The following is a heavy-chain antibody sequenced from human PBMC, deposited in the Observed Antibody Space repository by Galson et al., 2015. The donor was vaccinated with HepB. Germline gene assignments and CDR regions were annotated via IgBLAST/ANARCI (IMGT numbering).Heavy chain of an antibody. J-gene: IGHJ6*02. V-gene: IGHV3-21*01. CDR2: ISSSSSYI. CDR3: ARVLLWFGELLPPPNLDV. Sequence: SLRLSCAASGFTFSSYSMNWVRQAPGKGLEWVSSISSSSSYIYYADSVKGRFTISRDNAKNSLYLQMNSLRAEDTAVYYCARVLLWFGELLPPPNLDVWGQGTTVTVSS. D-gene: IGHD3-10*01. CDR1: GFTFSSYS.